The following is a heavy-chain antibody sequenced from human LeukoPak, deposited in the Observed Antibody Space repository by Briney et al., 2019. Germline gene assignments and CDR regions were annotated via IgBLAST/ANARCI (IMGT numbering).Heavy chain of an antibody. CDR1: GGTFSSYA. V-gene: IGHV1-69*06. CDR2: IIPIFGTA. J-gene: IGHJ5*02. CDR3: ARSGGSSVQDWFDP. Sequence: GSSVKVSCKASGGTFSSYAISWVRQAPGQGLEWMGGIIPIFGTANYAQKFQGRVTITADKSTSTAYMELSSLRSEDTAVYYCARSGGSSVQDWFDPWGQGTLVTVSS. D-gene: IGHD2-15*01.